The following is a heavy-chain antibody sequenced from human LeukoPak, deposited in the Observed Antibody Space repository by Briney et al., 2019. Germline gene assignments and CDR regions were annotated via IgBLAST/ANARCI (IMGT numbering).Heavy chain of an antibody. CDR1: GFTFSDYY. D-gene: IGHD6-19*01. CDR2: ISSSGSTI. V-gene: IGHV3-11*04. J-gene: IGHJ4*02. CDR3: ARDTIGQQWLVPY. Sequence: GGSLRLSCAASGFTFSDYYMSWIRQAPGKGLEWVSYISSSGSTIYYADSVKGRFTISWDNAKNSLYLQMNSLRAEDTAVYYCARDTIGQQWLVPYWGQGTLVTVSS.